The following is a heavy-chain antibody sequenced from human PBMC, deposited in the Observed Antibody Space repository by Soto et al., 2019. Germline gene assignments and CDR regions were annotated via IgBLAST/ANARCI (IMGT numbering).Heavy chain of an antibody. J-gene: IGHJ4*02. D-gene: IGHD3-22*01. CDR2: ISKTGSPT. CDR3: ATSLSGYYYSY. V-gene: IGHV3-48*03. CDR1: GVTFSSYE. Sequence: LRLSCAASGVTFSSYEMMWVRQAPGKGLEWVSYISKTGSPTFYADSVRGRFTISRDNAKNSLYLQMKSLRGEDTAIYYCATSLSGYYYSYWGQGTLVTVSS.